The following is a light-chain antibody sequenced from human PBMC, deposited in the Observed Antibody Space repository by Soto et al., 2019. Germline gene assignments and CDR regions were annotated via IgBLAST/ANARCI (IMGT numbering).Light chain of an antibody. V-gene: IGLV1-40*01. CDR3: QSYDKSLSVVV. Sequence: QLVLTQPPSVSGAPGQRVTISCTGSSSNIGAGSDVHWYQQLPGTAPKLLIYDNNNRPSGVPDRFSGSKSGTSASLAITGLQAEDEADYYCQSYDKSLSVVVFGGGTKL. J-gene: IGLJ2*01. CDR2: DNN. CDR1: SSNIGAGSD.